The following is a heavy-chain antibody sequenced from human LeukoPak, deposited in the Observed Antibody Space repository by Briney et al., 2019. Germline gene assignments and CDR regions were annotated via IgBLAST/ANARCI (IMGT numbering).Heavy chain of an antibody. V-gene: IGHV3-7*01. D-gene: IGHD2-21*01. CDR2: IKQDGSEK. CDR1: GFTFDDYG. J-gene: IGHJ4*02. CDR3: ARVYSGYADFDY. Sequence: GGSLRLSCAASGFTFDDYGMSWVRQAPGKGLEWVANIKQDGSEKYYVDSVKGRFTISRDNAKNSLYLQMNSLRAEDTAVYYCARVYSGYADFDYWGQGTLVTVSS.